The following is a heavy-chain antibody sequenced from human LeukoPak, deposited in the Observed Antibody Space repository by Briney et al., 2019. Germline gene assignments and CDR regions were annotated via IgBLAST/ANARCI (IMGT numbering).Heavy chain of an antibody. CDR2: IYYSGST. V-gene: IGHV4-59*01. D-gene: IGHD6-13*01. CDR1: GGSISSYY. CDR3: ARGTPIYSSSWYDSSWFDP. Sequence: IPSETLSLTCTVSGGSISSYYWSWIRQPPGKGLEWIGYIYYSGSTNYNPSLKSRVTISVDTSKNQFSLKLSSVTAADTAVYYCARGTPIYSSSWYDSSWFDPWGQGTLVTVSS. J-gene: IGHJ5*02.